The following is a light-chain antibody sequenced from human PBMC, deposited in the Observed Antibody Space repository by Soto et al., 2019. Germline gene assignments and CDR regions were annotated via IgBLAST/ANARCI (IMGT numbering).Light chain of an antibody. Sequence: EIVLTQSPGTLSLSPGERATLSCRASQSVSYSYLAWYQQKPGQAPRLLIYGASSRATVIPDRFSGSGSGTDFTLTISRLEPEDFAVYYCQQYGSSPVTFGQGTKVEIK. CDR2: GAS. CDR3: QQYGSSPVT. J-gene: IGKJ1*01. V-gene: IGKV3-20*01. CDR1: QSVSYSY.